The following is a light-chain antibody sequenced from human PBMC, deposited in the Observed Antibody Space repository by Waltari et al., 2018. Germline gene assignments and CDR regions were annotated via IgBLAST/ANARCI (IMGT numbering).Light chain of an antibody. CDR3: QQYDNAPPMYT. Sequence: IVLTQSPGTLSLSPGERATLSCRASQSVDSNYLAWYQQTPGQAPRLLIYTTSSRATGIPDRFSGSGSGTDFTLTISRLEPEDFAVYYCQQYDNAPPMYTFGQGTKLEI. CDR2: TTS. CDR1: QSVDSNY. V-gene: IGKV3-20*01. J-gene: IGKJ2*01.